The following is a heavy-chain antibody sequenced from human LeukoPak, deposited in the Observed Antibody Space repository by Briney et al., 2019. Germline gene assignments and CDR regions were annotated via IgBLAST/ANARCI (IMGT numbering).Heavy chain of an antibody. CDR1: GFTFRSYW. D-gene: IGHD3-22*01. V-gene: IGHV3-7*01. Sequence: GGSLRLSCAASGFTFRSYWMTWVRQAPGKGLEWVANIHQDGSQKYYVDSVKGRFTISRDNAKHSLYLQMNRLRSEDTAVYYCARISLPRDDYDRGGNYWGQGTLVTVSS. CDR3: ARISLPRDDYDRGGNY. CDR2: IHQDGSQK. J-gene: IGHJ4*02.